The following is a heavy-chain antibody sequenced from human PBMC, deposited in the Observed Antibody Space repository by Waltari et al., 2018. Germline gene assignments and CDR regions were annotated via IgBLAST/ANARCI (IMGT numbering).Heavy chain of an antibody. Sequence: EVQLVESGGGLVHPGGSLRLSCAASGFTYSMYWMHWVRQAPGKGLVWVSRSNSDGSSTSYADSVKGRFTISKDNAKNTVYLQMNSLRAEDTAIYYCARGARRTTVTTGWWYFDLWGRGTLVTVSS. CDR3: ARGARRTTVTTGWWYFDL. V-gene: IGHV3-74*01. CDR2: SNSDGSST. J-gene: IGHJ2*01. CDR1: GFTYSMYW. D-gene: IGHD4-17*01.